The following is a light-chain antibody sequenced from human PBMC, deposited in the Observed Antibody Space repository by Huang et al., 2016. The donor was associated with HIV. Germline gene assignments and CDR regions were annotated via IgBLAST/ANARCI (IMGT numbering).Light chain of an antibody. Sequence: DIRMTQSPSSLSASLGDRVTISCRASQGIARYLNWYQQKPGKAPKLLIDAVSTLQTGVPSRFSGSGSETDFTLTINGLQPEDFATYYCQQIYRSPHTFGQGTTLEIK. V-gene: IGKV1-39*01. CDR3: QQIYRSPHT. CDR2: AVS. CDR1: QGIARY. J-gene: IGKJ2*01.